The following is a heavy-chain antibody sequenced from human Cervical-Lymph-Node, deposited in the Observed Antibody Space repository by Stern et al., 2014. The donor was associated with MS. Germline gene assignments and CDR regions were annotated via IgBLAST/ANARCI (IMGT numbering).Heavy chain of an antibody. CDR2: IYYTGRT. CDR3: ARAGLEGALSNFDY. Sequence: VQLVESGPGLVKPSETLSLTCTVSGGSISSYYWSWIRQPPGKGLEWIGHIYYTGRTNYNPSLTSRVTISVDTSTNQLPLNLPSVTAADTAVYYCARAGLEGALSNFDYWGQGTLVTVSS. D-gene: IGHD1-26*01. CDR1: GGSISSYY. V-gene: IGHV4-59*08. J-gene: IGHJ4*02.